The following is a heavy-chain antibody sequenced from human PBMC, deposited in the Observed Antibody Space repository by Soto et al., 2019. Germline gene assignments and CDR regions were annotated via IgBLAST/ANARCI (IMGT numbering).Heavy chain of an antibody. D-gene: IGHD4-17*01. Sequence: QVQLQESGPGLVKPSQTLSLTCTVSGGSISSGGYYWSWIRQHPGKGLEWIGYIYYSGSTYYNPSLQSRVTISVDTSKNQFSLKLSSVTAADTAVYYCARDHNGDENWFDPWGQGTLVTVSS. J-gene: IGHJ5*02. CDR2: IYYSGST. V-gene: IGHV4-31*03. CDR3: ARDHNGDENWFDP. CDR1: GGSISSGGYY.